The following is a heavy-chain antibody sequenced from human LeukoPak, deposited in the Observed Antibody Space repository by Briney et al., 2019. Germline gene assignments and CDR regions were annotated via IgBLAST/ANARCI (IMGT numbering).Heavy chain of an antibody. V-gene: IGHV4-59*12. CDR2: IYYSGST. CDR1: GGSISSYY. CDR3: ARELDADYDNAFDI. Sequence: PSETLSLTCTVSGGSISSYYWSWIRQPPGKGLEWIGYIYYSGSTNYNPSLKSRVTISVDTSKNQFSLKLSSVTAADTAVYYCARELDADYDNAFDIWGQGTMVTVSS. D-gene: IGHD3-22*01. J-gene: IGHJ3*02.